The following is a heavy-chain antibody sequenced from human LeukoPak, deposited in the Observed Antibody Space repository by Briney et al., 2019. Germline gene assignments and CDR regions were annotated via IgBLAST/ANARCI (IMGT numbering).Heavy chain of an antibody. Sequence: SVKVSCKASGGTFSSYAISWVRQAPGQGLEWMGWIIPIFGTANYAQKFQGRVTITADESTSTAYVELSSLRSEDTAVYYCASLGATGYYYYYYMDVWGKGTTVTVSS. D-gene: IGHD1-26*01. CDR3: ASLGATGYYYYYYMDV. V-gene: IGHV1-69*13. CDR1: GGTFSSYA. CDR2: IIPIFGTA. J-gene: IGHJ6*03.